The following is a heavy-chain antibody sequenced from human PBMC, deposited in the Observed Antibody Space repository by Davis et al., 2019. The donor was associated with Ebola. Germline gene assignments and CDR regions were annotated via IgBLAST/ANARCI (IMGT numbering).Heavy chain of an antibody. Sequence: SETLSLTCAVYGGSFTAHVWNWTRQSPGKGLEWIGEIDLSGIRTYNPSLESRVTMSVDTSKNQFSLRLKSLTAADTAVYYCSDWNRWGQGTLVTVSS. J-gene: IGHJ4*02. D-gene: IGHD1-1*01. V-gene: IGHV4-34*01. CDR2: IDLSGIR. CDR1: GGSFTAHV. CDR3: SDWNR.